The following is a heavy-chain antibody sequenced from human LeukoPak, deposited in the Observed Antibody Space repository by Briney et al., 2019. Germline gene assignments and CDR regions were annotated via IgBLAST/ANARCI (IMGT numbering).Heavy chain of an antibody. CDR1: GFTFDDYT. V-gene: IGHV3-43*01. CDR3: AKGSGGGYNDWGHFDY. Sequence: AGGSLRLSCAASGFTFDDYTVHWVRQAPGKGLEWVSLISWDGGSTYYADSVKGRFTISRDNSKNSLHLQMNSLRTEDTALYYCAKGSGGGYNDWGHFDYWGQGTLVTVSS. J-gene: IGHJ4*02. D-gene: IGHD5-24*01. CDR2: ISWDGGST.